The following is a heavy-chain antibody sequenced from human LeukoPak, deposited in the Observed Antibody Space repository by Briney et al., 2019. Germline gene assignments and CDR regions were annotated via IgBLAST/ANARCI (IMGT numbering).Heavy chain of an antibody. CDR1: GYTFTSYA. CDR3: AREVGAAASRFIPNGI. CDR2: INTNTGNP. V-gene: IGHV7-4-1*02. J-gene: IGHJ3*02. D-gene: IGHD6-13*01. Sequence: ASVKVSCKASGYTFTSYAMNWVRQAPGQGLEWMGWINTNTGNPTYAQGFTGRFVFSLDTSVSTAYLQISSLKAEDTAVYYCAREVGAAASRFIPNGIWGQGTMVTVSS.